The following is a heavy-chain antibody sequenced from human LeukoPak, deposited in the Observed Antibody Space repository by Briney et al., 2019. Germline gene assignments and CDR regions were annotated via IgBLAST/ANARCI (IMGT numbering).Heavy chain of an antibody. CDR1: GYTFTSYD. V-gene: IGHV1-8*01. J-gene: IGHJ5*02. D-gene: IGHD6-19*01. Sequence: ASVKVSCKASGYTFTSYDINWVRQATGQGLEWMGWMNPNSGNTGYAQKFQGRVTITRNTSISTAYMELSSLRSEDTGVYYCARGLSSGWYGDNWFDPWGQGTLVTVSS. CDR3: ARGLSSGWYGDNWFDP. CDR2: MNPNSGNT.